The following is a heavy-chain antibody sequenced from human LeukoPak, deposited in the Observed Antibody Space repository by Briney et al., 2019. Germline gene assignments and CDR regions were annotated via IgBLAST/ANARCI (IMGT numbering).Heavy chain of an antibody. J-gene: IGHJ4*02. CDR3: ARGCFRELLFDH. D-gene: IGHD3-10*01. CDR1: GFTFDDHG. CDR2: ISSSGSHI. Sequence: GGSLRLSCAASGFTFDDHGMSWVRQPPGKGLEWVSCISSSGSHIYSVDSVKGRFAISRDNAKNSLYLQMNSLRAEDTALYYCARGCFRELLFDHWGQGTLVTVPS. V-gene: IGHV3-20*04.